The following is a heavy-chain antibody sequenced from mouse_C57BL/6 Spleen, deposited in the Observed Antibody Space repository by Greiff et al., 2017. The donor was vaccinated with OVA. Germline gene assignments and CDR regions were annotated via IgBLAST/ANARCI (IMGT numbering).Heavy chain of an antibody. D-gene: IGHD1-1*01. Sequence: EVMLVESGGGLVKPGGSLKLSCAASGFTFSDYGMHWVRQAPEKGLEWVAYISSGSSTIYYADTVKGRFTISRDNAKNTQFRQMTSLGSEDTAMYYCACSSYWYFDDWGTGTTVTVSS. V-gene: IGHV5-17*01. CDR2: ISSGSSTI. CDR1: GFTFSDYG. CDR3: ACSSYWYFDD. J-gene: IGHJ1*03.